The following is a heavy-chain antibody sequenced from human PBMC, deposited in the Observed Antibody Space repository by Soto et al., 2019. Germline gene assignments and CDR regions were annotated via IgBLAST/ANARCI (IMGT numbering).Heavy chain of an antibody. CDR2: VTADGGT. V-gene: IGHV3-23*01. Sequence: EVQVLESGGGLVQPGGSLRLSCEGSGFTVSSHAMTWIRQAPGKGPEWVSTVTADGGTYYADSVKGRFAMSRDTSANTRYLQMNSLGAEDTAAYYCAPHVSCSGGSCQYDAFAIRGQGTMVTVSS. CDR1: GFTVSSHA. J-gene: IGHJ3*02. D-gene: IGHD2-15*01. CDR3: APHVSCSGGSCQYDAFAI.